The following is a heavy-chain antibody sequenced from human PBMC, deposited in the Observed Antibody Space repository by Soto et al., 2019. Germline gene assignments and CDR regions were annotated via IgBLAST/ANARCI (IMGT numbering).Heavy chain of an antibody. CDR2: IYYSRST. CDR1: GGSISSGGYY. V-gene: IGHV4-31*03. Sequence: SETLSLTCTVSGGSISSGGYYWSWIRQHPGKGLEWIVYIYYSRSTYYNPSLKSRVTISVDTSKNQFSLNLSSVTAADTAVYSWAREPPLYGMDVWGQGTKVTVSS. J-gene: IGHJ6*02. CDR3: AREPPLYGMDV.